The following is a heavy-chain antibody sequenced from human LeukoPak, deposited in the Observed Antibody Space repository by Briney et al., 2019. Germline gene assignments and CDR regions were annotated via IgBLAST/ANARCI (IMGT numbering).Heavy chain of an antibody. J-gene: IGHJ4*02. CDR2: ISGGGDGI. D-gene: IGHD3-10*01. CDR3: ARWETMERGDY. Sequence: GGSLRLSCAASGFTFSSYSMSWVRQAPGKGLEWVSVISGGGDGIYYADSVRGRFTISRDNSRNTVYLQMNSLRADDTAVYYCARWETMERGDYWGQGTLVTVSS. CDR1: GFTFSSYS. V-gene: IGHV3-23*01.